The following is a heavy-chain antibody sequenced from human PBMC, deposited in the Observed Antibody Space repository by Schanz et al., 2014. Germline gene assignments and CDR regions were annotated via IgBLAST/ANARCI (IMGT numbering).Heavy chain of an antibody. CDR2: IIPILGIA. D-gene: IGHD2-21*01. CDR3: ARDRLECGAECYSVEVFEI. CDR1: GYTFSNDD. Sequence: QVQLVQSGAELRKPGTSVKVSCKTSGYTFSNDDINWVRQAPGQGLEWMGRIIPILGIATYAQKFQGRLTITADKSTSTAYMELSSLRSEDTAMYYCARDRLECGAECYSVEVFEIWGQGTLVIVSS. V-gene: IGHV1-69*09. J-gene: IGHJ4*02.